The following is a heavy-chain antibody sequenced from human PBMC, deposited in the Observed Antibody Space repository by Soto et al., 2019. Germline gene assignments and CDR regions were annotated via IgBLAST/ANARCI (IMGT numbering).Heavy chain of an antibody. CDR2: INHSGST. J-gene: IGHJ5*02. Sequence: QVQLQQWGAGLLKPSETLSLTCAVYGGSFSGYYWSWIRQPPGKGLEWIGEINHSGSTYYNPSLKRRVTISVDTSKNQFSLKLSSVTAADTAVYYCARTLSNYDFWSGYFIWFDPWGQGTLVTVSS. D-gene: IGHD3-3*01. CDR3: ARTLSNYDFWSGYFIWFDP. CDR1: GGSFSGYY. V-gene: IGHV4-34*01.